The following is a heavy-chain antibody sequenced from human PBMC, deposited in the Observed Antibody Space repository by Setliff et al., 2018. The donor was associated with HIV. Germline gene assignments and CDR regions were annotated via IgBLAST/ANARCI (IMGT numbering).Heavy chain of an antibody. CDR2: INHSGTT. Sequence: PSETLSLTCAVYGESFSGYQWNWIRQTPGKGLEWIGEINHSGTTNYNPSLKSRVIISLDTSKNQLSLKLKSVTAADTAVYYCARVPLYYYGNLTEYWGQGTLVTAPQ. D-gene: IGHD3-22*01. V-gene: IGHV4-34*01. J-gene: IGHJ4*02. CDR3: ARVPLYYYGNLTEY. CDR1: GESFSGYQ.